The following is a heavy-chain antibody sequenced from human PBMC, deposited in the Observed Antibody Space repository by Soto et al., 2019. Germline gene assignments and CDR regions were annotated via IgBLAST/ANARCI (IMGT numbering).Heavy chain of an antibody. CDR1: GGSISSGGYY. CDR2: IYYSGST. Sequence: SETLSLTCTVSGGSISSGGYYWSWIRQHPGKGLEWIGYIYYSGSTYYNPSLKSRVTISVDTSKNQFSLKLSSVTAADTAVYYCARDRGLVRDKNKEGNYFDYWGQGTLVTVSS. D-gene: IGHD2-15*01. J-gene: IGHJ4*02. CDR3: ARDRGLVRDKNKEGNYFDY. V-gene: IGHV4-31*03.